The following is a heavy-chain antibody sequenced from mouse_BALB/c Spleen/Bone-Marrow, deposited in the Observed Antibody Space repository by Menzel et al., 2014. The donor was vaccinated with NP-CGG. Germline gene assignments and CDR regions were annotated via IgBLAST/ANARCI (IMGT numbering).Heavy chain of an antibody. CDR2: IDPSDSET. CDR1: GYTFTRYW. Sequence: QVQLKQSGAELVKPGAPVKLSCKASGYTFTRYWMNWVKQRPGRGLEWIGRIDPSDSETHYNQKFKDKATLTVDKSSSTAYIRLSSLTSEDSAVYYCARDGNYYFDYWGQGTTRTVSS. J-gene: IGHJ2*01. CDR3: ARDGNYYFDY. V-gene: IGHV1-69*02. D-gene: IGHD2-1*01.